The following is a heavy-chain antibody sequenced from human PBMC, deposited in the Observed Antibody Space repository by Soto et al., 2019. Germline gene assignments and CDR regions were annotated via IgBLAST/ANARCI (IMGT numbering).Heavy chain of an antibody. J-gene: IGHJ4*02. CDR3: ARDVTAIYFDY. V-gene: IGHV4-31*03. D-gene: IGHD3-16*01. CDR1: CVSISSGGYY. Sequence: SETLSLTCTVSCVSISSGGYYWNWIRQHPGKGLEWIGYIYYSGNTYYNPSLKSRVTISVDTSKNQSSLKLSSVTAADTAVYYCARDVTAIYFDYWGQGTLVTVSS. CDR2: IYYSGNT.